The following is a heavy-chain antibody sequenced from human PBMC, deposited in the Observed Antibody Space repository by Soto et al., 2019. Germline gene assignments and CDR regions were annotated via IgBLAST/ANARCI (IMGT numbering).Heavy chain of an antibody. J-gene: IGHJ5*02. V-gene: IGHV1-69*06. CDR2: IIPIFGTA. CDR1: GGTFSSYA. CDR3: ANTYFYGSGNTNWFDP. Sequence: SVKVSFKASGGTFSSYAISWVRQAPVQGLEWMGGIIPIFGTANYAQKFQGRVTITADKSTSTAYMELSSLRSEDTAVYYCANTYFYGSGNTNWFDPWGQGTLVTVYS. D-gene: IGHD3-10*01.